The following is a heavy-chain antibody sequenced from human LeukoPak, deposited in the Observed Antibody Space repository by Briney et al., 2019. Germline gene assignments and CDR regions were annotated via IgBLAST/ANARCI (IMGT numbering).Heavy chain of an antibody. CDR2: IHYRWST. CDR3: ARESAVAGKTIFGY. D-gene: IGHD6-19*01. CDR1: GGSLSSFH. Sequence: SETLSVTLSGSGGSLSSFHWSWIGQPPGKGLEGIGDIHYRWSTNYNHSLNSRVTMSVDTSQNQLSLKLTSVTAADTAVYYCARESAVAGKTIFGYWGQGTLVTVSS. V-gene: IGHV4-59*01. J-gene: IGHJ4*02.